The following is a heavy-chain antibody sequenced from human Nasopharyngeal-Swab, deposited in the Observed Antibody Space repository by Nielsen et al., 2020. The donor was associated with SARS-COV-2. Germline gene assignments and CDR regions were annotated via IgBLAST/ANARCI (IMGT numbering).Heavy chain of an antibody. V-gene: IGHV3-11*01. CDR1: GFTLSDYY. D-gene: IGHD3-3*01. CDR3: APFWSGYYDYYYGMDV. J-gene: IGHJ6*02. CDR2: ISSSGSTI. Sequence: GGSLRLSCAASGFTLSDYYMSWIRQAPGKGLEWVSYISSSGSTIYYADSVKGRFTISRDNAKNSLYLQMNSLRAEDTAVDYCAPFWSGYYDYYYGMDVWGQGTTVTVSS.